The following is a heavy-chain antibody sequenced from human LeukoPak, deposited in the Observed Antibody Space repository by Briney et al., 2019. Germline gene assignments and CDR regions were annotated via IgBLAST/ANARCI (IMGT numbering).Heavy chain of an antibody. D-gene: IGHD3-16*01. CDR1: GYAFSSHP. J-gene: IGHJ1*01. Sequence: ASVKVSCRASGYAFSSHPVSWVRQAPGQGLEWMGWISAYSGNTSYAQRFQGRVTMSTEASTNTAYMELTSLRSDDTAIYFCAWGSSSQYFRFWGQGTLVTVSS. V-gene: IGHV1-18*01. CDR2: ISAYSGNT. CDR3: AWGSSSQYFRF.